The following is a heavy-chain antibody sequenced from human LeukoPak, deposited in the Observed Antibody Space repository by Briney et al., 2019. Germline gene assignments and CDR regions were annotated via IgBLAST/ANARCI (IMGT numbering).Heavy chain of an antibody. V-gene: IGHV4-34*01. CDR1: GGSFSGYY. J-gene: IGHJ4*02. D-gene: IGHD3-3*01. CDR3: ARGGVRITIFEVVIIANYFDY. Sequence: SETLSLTCAVYGGSFSGYYWSWIRQPPGKGLEWIGEINHSGSTNYNPSLKSRVTISVDTSKNQFSLKLSSVTAADTAVYYCARGGVRITIFEVVIIANYFDYWGQGNLVTVSS. CDR2: INHSGST.